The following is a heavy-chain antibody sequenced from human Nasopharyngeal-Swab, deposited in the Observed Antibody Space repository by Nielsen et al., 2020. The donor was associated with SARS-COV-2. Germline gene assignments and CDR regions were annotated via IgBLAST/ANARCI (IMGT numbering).Heavy chain of an antibody. J-gene: IGHJ5*02. D-gene: IGHD6-6*01. CDR2: ISDSSSII. CDR3: ARSKLATAARPGWFDP. V-gene: IGHV3-48*04. Sequence: VRQAPGKALEWVSYISDSSSIIYYTNSVKGRFTVSRDNAKNSLYLQMNSLRAEDTAVYYCARSKLATAARPGWFDPWGQGTLVTVSS.